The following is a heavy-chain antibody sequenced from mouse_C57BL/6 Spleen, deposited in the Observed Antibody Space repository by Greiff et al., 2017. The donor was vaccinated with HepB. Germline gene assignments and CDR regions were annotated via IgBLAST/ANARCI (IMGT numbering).Heavy chain of an antibody. CDR3: ARDTTVVDSYAMDY. V-gene: IGHV1-64*01. D-gene: IGHD1-1*01. CDR1: GYTFTSYW. Sequence: VQLQQPGAELVKPGASVKLSCKASGYTFTSYWMHWVKQRPGQGLEWIGMIHPNSGSTNYNEKFKSKATLTVDKSSSTAYMQLSRLTSEDSAVYYCARDTTVVDSYAMDYWGQGTSVTVSS. J-gene: IGHJ4*01. CDR2: IHPNSGST.